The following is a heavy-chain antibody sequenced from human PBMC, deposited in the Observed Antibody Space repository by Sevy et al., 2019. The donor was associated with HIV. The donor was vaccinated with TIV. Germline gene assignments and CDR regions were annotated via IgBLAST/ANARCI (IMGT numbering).Heavy chain of an antibody. D-gene: IGHD2-8*01. J-gene: IGHJ6*02. CDR3: AREGHYCTNGVCHTGGGYYYYGMDV. V-gene: IGHV3-13*01. CDR1: GFTFSSYD. CDR2: IGTAGDT. Sequence: GGSLRLSCAASGFTFSSYDMHWVRHATGKGLEWVSAIGTAGDTYYPGSVKGRFTISRENAKNSLYLQMNSLRAGDTAVYYCAREGHYCTNGVCHTGGGYYYYGMDVWGQGTTVIVSS.